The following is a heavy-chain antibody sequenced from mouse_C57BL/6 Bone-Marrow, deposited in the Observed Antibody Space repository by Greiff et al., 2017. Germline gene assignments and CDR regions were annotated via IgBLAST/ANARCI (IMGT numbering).Heavy chain of an antibody. D-gene: IGHD1-1*01. CDR1: GYTFTSYW. CDR2: IYPGSGST. CDR3: AREGVVADYYAMDY. J-gene: IGHJ4*01. Sequence: VQLQQPGAELVKPGASVKMSCKASGYTFTSYWITWVKQRPGQVLEWIGDIYPGSGSTNYNEKFKSKATLTVDTSSSTAYMQLSSLTSEDSAVYYCAREGVVADYYAMDYWGQGTSVTVSS. V-gene: IGHV1-55*01.